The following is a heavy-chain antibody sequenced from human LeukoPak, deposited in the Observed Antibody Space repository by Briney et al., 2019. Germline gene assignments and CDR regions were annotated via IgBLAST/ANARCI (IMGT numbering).Heavy chain of an antibody. Sequence: SETLSLTCAVLGGSLSSYSWSWIRQPPGKGLEWIGEINHSGTNYSPSLKSRVTMSVDTSKKQFSLKWTSVTAADTAVYYCARAADFVGVLAATGGFDPWGQGTLVTVSS. CDR3: ARAADFVGVLAATGGFDP. CDR1: GGSLSSYS. CDR2: INHSGT. D-gene: IGHD2-2*01. J-gene: IGHJ5*02. V-gene: IGHV4-34*01.